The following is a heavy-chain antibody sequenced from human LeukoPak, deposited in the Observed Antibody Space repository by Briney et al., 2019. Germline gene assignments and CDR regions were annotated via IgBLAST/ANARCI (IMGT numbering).Heavy chain of an antibody. CDR3: ARVYYGSEPPDY. J-gene: IGHJ4*02. V-gene: IGHV3-30*02. Sequence: GGSLRLSCAASGFTFSSYGMHWVRQAPGKGLEWVAFIRYDGSNKYYAGSVKGRFTISRDNSKNTLYLQMNTLRAEDTAVYYGARVYYGSEPPDYWGQGTLVTVSS. D-gene: IGHD3-10*01. CDR1: GFTFSSYG. CDR2: IRYDGSNK.